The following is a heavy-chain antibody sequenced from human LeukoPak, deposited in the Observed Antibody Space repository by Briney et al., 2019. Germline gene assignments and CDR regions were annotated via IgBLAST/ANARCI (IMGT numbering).Heavy chain of an antibody. V-gene: IGHV1-18*01. D-gene: IGHD2-2*02. CDR2: ISVYNGNT. J-gene: IGHJ4*02. Sequence: EASVKVSCKASGYTFANFGITGVRQAPGQGLEWRGWISVYNGNTNYAQNLQGGVTLTTDTSTSTAYMGLRSVRSDDTALYYCARTCSSSSCYMVHWGQGTLLTVPS. CDR3: ARTCSSSSCYMVH. CDR1: GYTFANFG.